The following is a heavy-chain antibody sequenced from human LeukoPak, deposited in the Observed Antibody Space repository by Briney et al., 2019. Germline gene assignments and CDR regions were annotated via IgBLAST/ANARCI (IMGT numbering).Heavy chain of an antibody. CDR1: GYTFTSYD. V-gene: IGHV1-8*01. J-gene: IGHJ4*02. CDR2: MNPNSGNT. CDR3: ARVGREMATVGDFDY. Sequence: ASVKVSCKAYGYTFTSYDIKWVRQATGQGLEWMGWMNPNSGNTGYAQKFQGRVTMTRNTSISTAYMELSSLRSEDTAVYYCARVGREMATVGDFDYWGQGTLVTVSS. D-gene: IGHD5-24*01.